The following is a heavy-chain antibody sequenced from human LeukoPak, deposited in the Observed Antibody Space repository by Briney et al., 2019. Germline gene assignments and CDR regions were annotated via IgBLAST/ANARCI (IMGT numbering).Heavy chain of an antibody. CDR2: ISSSSSYI. CDR1: GFTFSSYS. D-gene: IGHD2-2*02. J-gene: IGHJ6*03. V-gene: IGHV3-21*01. CDR3: ARAEVCSSTSCHIKNYYYYYMDV. Sequence: GGSLRLSCAASGFTFSSYSMNWVRQAPGKGLEWVSSISSSSSYIYYADSVKGRFTISRDNAKNSLYLQMNSLRAEDTAVYYCARAEVCSSTSCHIKNYYYYYMDVWGKGTTVTVSS.